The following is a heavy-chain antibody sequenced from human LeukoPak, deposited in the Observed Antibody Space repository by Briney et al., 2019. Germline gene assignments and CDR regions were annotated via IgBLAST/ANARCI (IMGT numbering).Heavy chain of an antibody. CDR3: ARDLGRMIVVGHAFDI. D-gene: IGHD3-22*01. CDR2: INPNSGGT. CDR1: GYTFTSYY. V-gene: IGHV1-2*02. Sequence: ASVKVSCKASGYTFTSYYMHWVRQAPGQGLEWMGWINPNSGGTNYAQKFQGRVTMTRDTSISTAYMELSRLRSDDTAVYYCARDLGRMIVVGHAFDIWGQGTMVTVSS. J-gene: IGHJ3*02.